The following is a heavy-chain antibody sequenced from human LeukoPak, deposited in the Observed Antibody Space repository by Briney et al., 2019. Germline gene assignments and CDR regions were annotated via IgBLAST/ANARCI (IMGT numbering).Heavy chain of an antibody. CDR1: GFTFSSYA. Sequence: GGSLRLSCAASGFTFSSYAMSWVRQAPGKGLEWVSAISGSGGSTYYADSVKGRFTISRDNSKNTLYLQMNSLRAEDTAVYYCAKGGGGYYGSEIDYWGQGTLVTVSS. V-gene: IGHV3-23*01. CDR3: AKGGGGYYGSEIDY. J-gene: IGHJ4*02. CDR2: ISGSGGST. D-gene: IGHD3-10*01.